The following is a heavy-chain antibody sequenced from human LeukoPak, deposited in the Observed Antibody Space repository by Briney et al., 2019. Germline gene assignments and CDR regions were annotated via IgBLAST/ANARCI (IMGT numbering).Heavy chain of an antibody. V-gene: IGHV3-30*03. Sequence: PGGSLRLSCAASGFTFSSYGMHWVRQAPGKGLEWVAVISYDGSNKYYADSVKGRFTISRDNSKNTLYLQMNSLRAEDTAVYYCAREHRRYCSGGSCEYFDYWGQGTLVTVSS. D-gene: IGHD2-15*01. CDR3: AREHRRYCSGGSCEYFDY. CDR1: GFTFSSYG. CDR2: ISYDGSNK. J-gene: IGHJ4*02.